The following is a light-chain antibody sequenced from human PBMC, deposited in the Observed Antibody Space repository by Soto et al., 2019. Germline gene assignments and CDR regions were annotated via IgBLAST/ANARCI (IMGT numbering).Light chain of an antibody. Sequence: QSVLTQPASVSGSPGQSIAISCTGTSSDVGGYTYVSWYQQHPGKAPKLMIYDVSSRPSGVSDRFSGPKSGNTASLTISGLQSEDEADYYCSSYTSTHSYVFGXGTKSPS. J-gene: IGLJ1*01. V-gene: IGLV2-14*01. CDR2: DVS. CDR1: SSDVGGYTY. CDR3: SSYTSTHSYV.